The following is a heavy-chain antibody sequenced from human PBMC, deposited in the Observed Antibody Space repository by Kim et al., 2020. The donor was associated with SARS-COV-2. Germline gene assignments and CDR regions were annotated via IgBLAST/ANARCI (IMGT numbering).Heavy chain of an antibody. CDR2: INPNSGGT. CDR1: GYTFTGYY. V-gene: IGHV1-2*04. D-gene: IGHD6-13*01. CDR3: ARTIAAAGLPLPTFPFDY. Sequence: ASVKVSCKASGYTFTGYYMHWVRQAPGQGLEWMGWINPNSGGTNYAQKFQGWVTMTRDTSISTAYMELSRLRSDDTAVYYCARTIAAAGLPLPTFPFDYWGQGTLVTVSS. J-gene: IGHJ4*02.